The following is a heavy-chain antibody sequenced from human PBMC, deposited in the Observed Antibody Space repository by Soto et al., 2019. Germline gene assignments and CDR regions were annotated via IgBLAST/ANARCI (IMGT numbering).Heavy chain of an antibody. CDR1: GYTFSNYG. CDR3: SRFIMVGGWFDPNYYHGMDV. D-gene: IGHD6-19*01. V-gene: IGHV1-18*01. J-gene: IGHJ6*02. CDR2: ISGYNGNT. Sequence: QVQLVQSGAEVKKPGASVTVSCKTSGYTFSNYGINWVRPAPGQGLEWMGWISGYNGNTNYAQTVQGRVTMTTDTSTGKVYMELRSLKSDDTAIYYCSRFIMVGGWFDPNYYHGMDVWGQGTTVTVSS.